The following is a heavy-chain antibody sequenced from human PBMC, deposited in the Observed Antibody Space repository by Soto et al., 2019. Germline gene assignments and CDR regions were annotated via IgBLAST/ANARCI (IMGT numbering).Heavy chain of an antibody. CDR2: ISGSDGKT. CDR1: GFTFSYYG. Sequence: EVQLVESGGALVQPGGSLRLSCSTPGFTFSYYGMNWVRQAPGKGLEWVSTISGSDGKTFYADSVKGRFSISRDTSKNMLYLQMNNLRGDDTAVYYCVRWSYLDYWGQGTRVTVSS. V-gene: IGHV3-23*04. CDR3: VRWSYLDY. D-gene: IGHD3-3*01. J-gene: IGHJ4*02.